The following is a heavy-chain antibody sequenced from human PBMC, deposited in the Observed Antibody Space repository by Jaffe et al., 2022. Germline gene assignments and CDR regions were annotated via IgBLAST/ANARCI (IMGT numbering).Heavy chain of an antibody. V-gene: IGHV3-23*01. D-gene: IGHD2-2*01. CDR1: GFTFSSYA. Sequence: EVQLLESGGGLVQPGGSLRLSCAASGFTFSSYAMSWVRQAPGKGLEWVSAISGSGGSTYYADSVKGRFTISRDNSKNTLYLQMNSLRAEDTAVYYCAKSLPDIVVVPAAGGSMTTVTYFDYWGQGTLVTVSS. CDR2: ISGSGGST. J-gene: IGHJ4*02. CDR3: AKSLPDIVVVPAAGGSMTTVTYFDY.